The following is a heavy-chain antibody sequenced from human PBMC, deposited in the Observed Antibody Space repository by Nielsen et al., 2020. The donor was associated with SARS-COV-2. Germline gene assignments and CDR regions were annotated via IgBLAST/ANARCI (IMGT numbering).Heavy chain of an antibody. V-gene: IGHV3-30*02. CDR3: AKAILKGSSLDY. CDR2: IWYDGSNK. D-gene: IGHD1-26*01. CDR1: GFTFSSYG. J-gene: IGHJ4*02. Sequence: GGSLRLSCAASGFTFSSYGMHWVRQAPGKGLEWVAVIWYDGSNKYYADSVKGRFTISRDNSKNTLYLQMNSLRAEDTAVYYCAKAILKGSSLDYWGQGTLVTVSS.